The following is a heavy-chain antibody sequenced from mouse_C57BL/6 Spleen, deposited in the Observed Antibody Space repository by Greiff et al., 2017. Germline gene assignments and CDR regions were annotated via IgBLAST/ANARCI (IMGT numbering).Heavy chain of an antibody. CDR1: GFNIKDDY. V-gene: IGHV14-4*01. Sequence: EVKLQQSGAELVRPGASVKLSCTASGFNIKDDYMHWVKQRPEQGLEWIGWIDPENGDTEYASKFQGKATITADTSSNTAYLQLSSLTSEDTAVYYCTRRERGYYYAMDYWGQGTSVTVSS. CDR3: TRRERGYYYAMDY. J-gene: IGHJ4*01. CDR2: IDPENGDT.